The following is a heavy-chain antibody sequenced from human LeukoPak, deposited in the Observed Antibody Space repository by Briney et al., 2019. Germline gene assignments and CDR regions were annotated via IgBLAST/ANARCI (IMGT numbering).Heavy chain of an antibody. D-gene: IGHD3-22*01. CDR1: GYY. J-gene: IGHJ3*02. CDR2: IYYSGST. Sequence: GYYWSWXRQHPGQGLEWIGDIYYSGSTYYNPSLKSRVTISVDTSKNQFSLKLSSVTAADTAVYYCARDKRGYYYDSSGYYYSDAFDIWGQGTMVTVSS. V-gene: IGHV4-31*02. CDR3: ARDKRGYYYDSSGYYYSDAFDI.